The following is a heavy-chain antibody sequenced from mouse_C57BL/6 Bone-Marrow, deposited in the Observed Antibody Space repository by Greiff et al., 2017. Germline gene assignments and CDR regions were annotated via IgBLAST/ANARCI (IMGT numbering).Heavy chain of an antibody. Sequence: VKLQESGPELVKPGASVKISCKASGYAFSSSWMNWVKQRPGKGLEWIGRIYPGDGDTNYNGKFKGKATLTADKSSSTAYMQLSSLTSEDSAVYFCARNYGRGVDYWGQGTTLTVSS. J-gene: IGHJ2*01. D-gene: IGHD1-1*01. CDR2: IYPGDGDT. V-gene: IGHV1-82*01. CDR3: ARNYGRGVDY. CDR1: GYAFSSSW.